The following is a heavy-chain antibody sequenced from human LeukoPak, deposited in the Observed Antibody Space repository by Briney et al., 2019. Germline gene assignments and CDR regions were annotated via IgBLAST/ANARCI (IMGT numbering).Heavy chain of an antibody. V-gene: IGHV3-7*01. Sequence: GGSLRLSCTASGFTFSSYAMSWVRQAPGKGLEWVANIKQDGSEKYYVDSVKGRFTISRDNAKNSLYLQMNSLRAEDTAVYYCARVMGGSYYYYYMDVWGKGTTVTVSS. CDR1: GFTFSSYA. J-gene: IGHJ6*03. CDR2: IKQDGSEK. D-gene: IGHD2-15*01. CDR3: ARVMGGSYYYYYMDV.